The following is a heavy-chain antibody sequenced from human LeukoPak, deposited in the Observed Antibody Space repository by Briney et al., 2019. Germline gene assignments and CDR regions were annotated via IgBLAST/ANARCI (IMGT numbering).Heavy chain of an antibody. CDR2: IYYSGST. J-gene: IGHJ4*02. CDR3: ARDRGYGDYLNYFDY. V-gene: IGHV4-59*11. D-gene: IGHD4-17*01. Sequence: PSETLSLTCSVSGGSISSHYWSWIRQPPGKGLEWIGYIYYSGSTNSNPSLKSRVTISVDTSKNQFSLNLSSVTAADTAVYYCARDRGYGDYLNYFDYWGQGTLVTVSS. CDR1: GGSISSHY.